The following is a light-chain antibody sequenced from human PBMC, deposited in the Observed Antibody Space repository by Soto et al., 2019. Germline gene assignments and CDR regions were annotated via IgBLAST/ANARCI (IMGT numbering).Light chain of an antibody. CDR1: QSVSSY. J-gene: IGKJ4*01. CDR3: QQRRNWPLT. V-gene: IGKV3-11*01. CDR2: DTS. Sequence: EIVMTQSPATLSLSPGERATLSCRASQSVSSYVAWYQQKPGRAPRLLIYDTSNRATGIPARFSGSGSGTDFTLTISSLEPEDFAVYYCQQRRNWPLTFGGGTKVEI.